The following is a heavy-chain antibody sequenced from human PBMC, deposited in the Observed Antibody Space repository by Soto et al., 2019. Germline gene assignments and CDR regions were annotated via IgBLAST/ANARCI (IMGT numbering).Heavy chain of an antibody. CDR3: ARTRSTKNYYYYGMDV. V-gene: IGHV1-69*01. CDR2: ISPIFGTA. Sequence: QVQLVQSGAEVKKPGSSVKVSCKASGGTFSSYAISWVRQAPGQGLEWMGGISPIFGTANYAQKFQGRVRITADESTSTGYMELSSLRSEDTAVYYCARTRSTKNYYYYGMDVWGQGTTVTVSS. J-gene: IGHJ6*02. CDR1: GGTFSSYA.